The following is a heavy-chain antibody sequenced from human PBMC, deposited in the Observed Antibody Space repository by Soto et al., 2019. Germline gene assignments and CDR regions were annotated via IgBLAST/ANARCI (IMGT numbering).Heavy chain of an antibody. J-gene: IGHJ4*02. CDR3: ARAGDGYNSFEY. Sequence: ASVKVSFKASGYSFSSYGIHWVRQAPGQGLEWMGRINTYNGKANYAQKFQGRVTMTAAKSASTVFMELSSLKSEDTAMYYCARAGDGYNSFEYWGQGTLVTVSS. CDR2: INTYNGKA. D-gene: IGHD5-12*01. CDR1: GYSFSSYG. V-gene: IGHV1-18*01.